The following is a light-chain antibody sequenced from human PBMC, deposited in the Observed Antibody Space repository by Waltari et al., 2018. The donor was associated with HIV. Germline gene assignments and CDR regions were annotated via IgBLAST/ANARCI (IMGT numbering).Light chain of an antibody. CDR1: SSDVGGYNY. J-gene: IGLJ1*01. V-gene: IGLV2-14*01. Sequence: QSALTQPASVSGSPGQSITISCTGTSSDVGGYNYVSWYQQYPGKAPKLMISEGSNGRAGVTYRFSGSKCGNTASLTISGLQVEDEADYYCSSYTSSSTLYVFGTGTKVTVL. CDR2: EGS. CDR3: SSYTSSSTLYV.